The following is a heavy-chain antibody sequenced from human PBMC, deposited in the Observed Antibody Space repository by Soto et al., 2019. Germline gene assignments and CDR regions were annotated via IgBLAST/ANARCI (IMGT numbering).Heavy chain of an antibody. J-gene: IGHJ6*02. Sequence: SETLSLTCTVSGGSISSYYWGWIRQPPGKGLEWIGSIYYSGSTYYNPSLKSRVTISVDTSKNQFSLKLSSVTAADTAVYYCARLYYDFWSGYYLREDYYYYGMDVWGQGTTVTVSS. D-gene: IGHD3-3*01. CDR3: ARLYYDFWSGYYLREDYYYYGMDV. CDR2: IYYSGST. CDR1: GGSISSYY. V-gene: IGHV4-39*01.